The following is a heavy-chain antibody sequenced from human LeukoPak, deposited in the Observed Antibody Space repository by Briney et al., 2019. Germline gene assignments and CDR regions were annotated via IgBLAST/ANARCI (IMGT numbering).Heavy chain of an antibody. CDR2: ISTDGSIT. CDR1: GFTFSAYW. CDR3: ARDQEGGFDY. V-gene: IGHV3-74*01. Sequence: PGGSLGLSCAASGFTFSAYWMHWVRQAPGKGLVWVSRISTDGSITTYADSAKGRFTISRDNAKNTLYLQMNSLRAEDTAVYYCARDQEGGFDYWGQGTLVTVSS. J-gene: IGHJ4*02.